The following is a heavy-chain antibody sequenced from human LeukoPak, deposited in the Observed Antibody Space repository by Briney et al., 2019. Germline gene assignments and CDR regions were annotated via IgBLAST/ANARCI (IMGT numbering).Heavy chain of an antibody. CDR3: ARDKSVDSSGWYGGAFDI. CDR1: GFTFTRYW. Sequence: GGSLRLSCAASGFTFTRYWMHWVRQVPGKWLVWVSRINNDGSSTNYADSVKGRFTISRDNAKNSLYLQMNSLRAEDTSVYYCARDKSVDSSGWYGGAFDIWGQGTMVTVSS. J-gene: IGHJ3*02. CDR2: INNDGSST. D-gene: IGHD6-19*01. V-gene: IGHV3-74*01.